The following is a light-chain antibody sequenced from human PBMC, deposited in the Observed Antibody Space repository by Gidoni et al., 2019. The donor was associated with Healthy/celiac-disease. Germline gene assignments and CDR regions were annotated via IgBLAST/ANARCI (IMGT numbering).Light chain of an antibody. Sequence: EIVLTQSPATLSLSPGERATLSCRASQSVSSYLAWYQQKPGQAPRLLIYDASNRATGIPARFSGRGSGTDFTLTISSLEPEDFAVYYCQQRSNWLRTFGQGTKVEIK. CDR2: DAS. CDR1: QSVSSY. J-gene: IGKJ1*01. V-gene: IGKV3-11*01. CDR3: QQRSNWLRT.